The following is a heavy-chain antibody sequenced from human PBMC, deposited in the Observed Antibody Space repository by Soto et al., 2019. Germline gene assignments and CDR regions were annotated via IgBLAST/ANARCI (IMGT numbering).Heavy chain of an antibody. V-gene: IGHV3-21*01. D-gene: IGHD6-6*01. Sequence: GGSLRLSCAASGFTFSSYSMNWVRQAPGKGLEWVSSISSSSSYIYYADSVKGRFTISRDNAKNSLYLQMNSLRAEDTAVYYCAVKYSSSSGMDVWGQGTTVTVSS. J-gene: IGHJ6*02. CDR1: GFTFSSYS. CDR3: AVKYSSSSGMDV. CDR2: ISSSSSYI.